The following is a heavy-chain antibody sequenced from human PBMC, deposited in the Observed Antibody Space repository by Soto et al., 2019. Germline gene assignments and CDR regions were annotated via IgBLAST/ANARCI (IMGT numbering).Heavy chain of an antibody. Sequence: HLVQSGPEVKRPGASITVSCKTSGDTFANFGLSWVRQAPGQGLEWMGWIATYNNNKNYAQKFQGRLTLTTDTSTSTAYMELESLGYDDTAVYYCARVVRGDVNCFDPWGQGTLVTVSS. CDR1: GDTFANFG. D-gene: IGHD3-10*01. CDR2: IATYNNNK. V-gene: IGHV1-18*01. J-gene: IGHJ5*02. CDR3: ARVVRGDVNCFDP.